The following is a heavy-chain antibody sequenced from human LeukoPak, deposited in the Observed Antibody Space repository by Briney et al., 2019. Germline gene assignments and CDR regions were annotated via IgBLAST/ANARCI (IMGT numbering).Heavy chain of an antibody. V-gene: IGHV4-34*01. CDR3: AREILYFDY. D-gene: IGHD2/OR15-2a*01. CDR1: SGSFSGYY. CDR2: INHSGST. J-gene: IGHJ4*02. Sequence: SETLSLTCAVYSGSFSGYYWTWIRQPPGKGLEWIGEINHSGSTNYNPSLMSRVTISVDTSKNQFSLKLSAVTAADMAVYYCAREILYFDYWGQGTLVTVSS.